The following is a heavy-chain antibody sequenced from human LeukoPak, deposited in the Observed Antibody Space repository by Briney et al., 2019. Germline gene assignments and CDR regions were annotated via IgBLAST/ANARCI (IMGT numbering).Heavy chain of an antibody. V-gene: IGHV3-23*01. CDR3: AKVQSYYYDSSGPSDAFDI. J-gene: IGHJ3*02. Sequence: GGSLRLSCAASGFTFSSYAMSWVRQAPGKGLEWVSAISGSGGSTYYADSVKGQFTISRDNSKNTLYLQMNSLRAEDTAVYYCAKVQSYYYDSSGPSDAFDIWGQGTMVTVSS. CDR2: ISGSGGST. CDR1: GFTFSSYA. D-gene: IGHD3-22*01.